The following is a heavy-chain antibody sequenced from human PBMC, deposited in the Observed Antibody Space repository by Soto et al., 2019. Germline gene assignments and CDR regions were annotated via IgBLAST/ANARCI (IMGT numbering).Heavy chain of an antibody. V-gene: IGHV1-69*01. D-gene: IGHD3-10*01. CDR1: GGTFSSYA. J-gene: IGHJ4*02. CDR3: AIDARDYYGSGSYYDY. Sequence: QVQLVQSGAEVKKPGSSVKVSCKASGGTFSSYAISWVRQAPGQGLEWMGGIIPIFGTANYAQKFQGRVTITADESTSTAYMELSSLRSEDTAVYYCAIDARDYYGSGSYYDYWGQGNLVTVSS. CDR2: IIPIFGTA.